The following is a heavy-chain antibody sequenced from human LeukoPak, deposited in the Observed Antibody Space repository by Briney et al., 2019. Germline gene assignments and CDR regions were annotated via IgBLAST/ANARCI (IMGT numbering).Heavy chain of an antibody. D-gene: IGHD3-22*01. Sequence: GGSLRLACAASGFTFSNAWMSWVRQAPGKGLEWVSAISGSGITTYYADSVKGRFTISRDNSKNTLYLQMNSLRAEDTAVYYCAKDRRSSGHPFDYWGQGTLVTVSS. CDR3: AKDRRSSGHPFDY. J-gene: IGHJ4*02. CDR1: GFTFSNAW. CDR2: ISGSGITT. V-gene: IGHV3-23*01.